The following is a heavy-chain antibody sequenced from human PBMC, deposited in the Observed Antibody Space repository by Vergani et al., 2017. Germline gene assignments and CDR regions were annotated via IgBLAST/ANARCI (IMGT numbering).Heavy chain of an antibody. CDR1: GFTFGDYA. V-gene: IGHV3-49*04. J-gene: IGHJ4*02. CDR3: TRDEEGYSGYDFY. CDR2: ISSKAYGGTT. D-gene: IGHD5-12*01. Sequence: EVQLVESGGGLVQPGRSLRLSCTASGFTFGDYAMSWVRQAPGKGLEWVGFISSKAYGGTTEYAAAVKSRFTISRDDSKSIAYLQMNSLKTEDTAVYYCTRDEEGYSGYDFYWGQGTLVTVSS.